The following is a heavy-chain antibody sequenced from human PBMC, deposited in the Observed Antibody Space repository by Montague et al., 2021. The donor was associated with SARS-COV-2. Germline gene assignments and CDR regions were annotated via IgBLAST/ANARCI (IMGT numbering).Heavy chain of an antibody. Sequence: PALVKPTQTLTLTCTFPGFSLSTSGMRASWIRQPPGKALEWLARIDWXDDKFYSTSLKTRLTISKDTSKNQVVLTMTNMDPVDTATYYCARSYYDILTAYYTPFDYWGQGTLVTVSS. V-gene: IGHV2-70*04. D-gene: IGHD3-9*01. J-gene: IGHJ4*02. CDR1: GFSLSTSGMR. CDR3: ARSYYDILTAYYTPFDY. CDR2: IDWXDDK.